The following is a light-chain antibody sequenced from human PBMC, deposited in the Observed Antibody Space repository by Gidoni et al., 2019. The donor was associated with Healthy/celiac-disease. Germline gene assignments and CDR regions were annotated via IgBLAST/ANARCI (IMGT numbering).Light chain of an antibody. CDR2: DAS. V-gene: IGKV3-11*01. CDR1: QSVSSY. J-gene: IGKJ3*01. Sequence: EIVLTQSPATLSLSPGERATLSCRASQSVSSYLAWYQQKPGQAPRRLIYDASNRATGIPARFSGSGSGTDFTLTISSLEPEDFAVYYCQQRSNWPRIFTFGPGTKVDIK. CDR3: QQRSNWPRIFT.